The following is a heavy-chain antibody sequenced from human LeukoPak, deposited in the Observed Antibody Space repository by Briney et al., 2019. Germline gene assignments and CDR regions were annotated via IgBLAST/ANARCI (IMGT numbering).Heavy chain of an antibody. CDR2: IRYDGSNK. CDR3: ARDFGAAGGETYYFAY. Sequence: GGSLRLSCAASGFTFSSYGMHWVRQAPGKGLEWVAFIRYDGSNKYYADSVKGRFTISRDNSKNTLYLQMNSLRPEDTAVYYCARDFGAAGGETYYFAYWGQGTLVTVSS. CDR1: GFTFSSYG. D-gene: IGHD6-13*01. V-gene: IGHV3-30*02. J-gene: IGHJ4*02.